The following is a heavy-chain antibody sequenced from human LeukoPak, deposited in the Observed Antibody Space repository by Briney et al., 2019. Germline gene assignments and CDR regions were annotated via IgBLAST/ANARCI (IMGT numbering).Heavy chain of an antibody. Sequence: QPGRSLRLSCAASGFTFSSYGMHWVRQAPGKGLVWVSRINSNGRSTSYADSVKGRFTISRDNAKNTLYLEMNNLRAEDTAVYYCTRDVWGDRDNYFDCWGQGTLVTVSS. CDR1: GFTFSSYG. CDR2: INSNGRST. V-gene: IGHV3-74*01. CDR3: TRDVWGDRDNYFDC. D-gene: IGHD2-8*01. J-gene: IGHJ4*02.